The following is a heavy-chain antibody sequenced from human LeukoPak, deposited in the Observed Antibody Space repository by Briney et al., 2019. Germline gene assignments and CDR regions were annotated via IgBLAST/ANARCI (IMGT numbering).Heavy chain of an antibody. Sequence: GRSLRLSCAASGFTFDDYAMHWVRQAPGKGLEWVSGISWNSGSIGYADSVKGRFTISRDNSKNTLYLQMNSLRAEDTAVYYCARVTYFGSSSYYYGMDVWGQGTTVTVSS. D-gene: IGHD6-6*01. J-gene: IGHJ6*02. CDR1: GFTFDDYA. CDR2: ISWNSGSI. CDR3: ARVTYFGSSSYYYGMDV. V-gene: IGHV3-9*01.